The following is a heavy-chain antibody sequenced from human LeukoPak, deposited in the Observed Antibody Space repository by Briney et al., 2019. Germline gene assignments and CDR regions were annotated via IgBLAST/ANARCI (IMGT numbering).Heavy chain of an antibody. J-gene: IGHJ4*02. Sequence: GRSLRLSCAASGFTFSSYAMHWVRQAPGKGMEWVAVISYDGSNKYYADSVKGRFTISRDNSKNTLYLQMNSLRAEDTAVYYCARDTLDAAVTTLDNWGQGTLVTVSS. CDR2: ISYDGSNK. D-gene: IGHD4-17*01. CDR1: GFTFSSYA. V-gene: IGHV3-30*04. CDR3: ARDTLDAAVTTLDN.